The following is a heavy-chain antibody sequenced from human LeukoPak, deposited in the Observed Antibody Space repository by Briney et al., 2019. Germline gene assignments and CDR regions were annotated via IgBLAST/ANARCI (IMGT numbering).Heavy chain of an antibody. J-gene: IGHJ6*02. CDR1: GYTFTSYG. D-gene: IGHD6-13*01. Sequence: ASVKVSCKASGYTFTSYGISWVRQAPRQGLEWMGWISAYNGNTNYAQKLQGRVTMTTDTSTSTAYMELRSLRSDDTAVYYCARLGIAAAGSFYYYGMDVWGQGTTVTVSS. V-gene: IGHV1-18*01. CDR2: ISAYNGNT. CDR3: ARLGIAAAGSFYYYGMDV.